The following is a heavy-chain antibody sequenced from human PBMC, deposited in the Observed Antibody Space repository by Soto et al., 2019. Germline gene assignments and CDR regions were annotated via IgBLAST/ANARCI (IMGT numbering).Heavy chain of an antibody. J-gene: IGHJ6*02. Sequence: PGESLKISCEGSGFSLNTYWIAWVRQMPGKGLEWMGAIFPGDSDTRYSPSFEGQVNISADRSSSTAFLHWNSLKVSDSAVYLCARQGLPYRSSGYYYRMDVWGRGTTVTVSS. CDR3: ARQGLPYRSSGYYYRMDV. CDR1: GFSLNTYW. V-gene: IGHV5-51*01. CDR2: IFPGDSDT. D-gene: IGHD6-19*01.